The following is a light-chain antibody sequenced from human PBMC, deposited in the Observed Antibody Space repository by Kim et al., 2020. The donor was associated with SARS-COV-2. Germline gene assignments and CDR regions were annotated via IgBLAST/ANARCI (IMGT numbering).Light chain of an antibody. CDR1: SLRSYY. CDR2: GKN. CDR3: RCRGSSSNVV. J-gene: IGLJ2*01. Sequence: SSELTQDPAVSVALGQTVKITCRGDSLRSYYAIWYQQKPGQAPLLVIYGKNTRPSGIPDRLSGSTSGNTASLTITGAQAEDEADYYCRCRGSSSNVVFGGGTQLTVL. V-gene: IGLV3-19*01.